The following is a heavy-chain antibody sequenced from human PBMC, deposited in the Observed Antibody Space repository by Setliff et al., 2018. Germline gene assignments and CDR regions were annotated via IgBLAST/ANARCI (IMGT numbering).Heavy chain of an antibody. Sequence: GASVKVSCKASGGMSGTYSISWVRQAPGQGLEWMGAIIPIFGTPNYAQKFQDRVTVTTDTSTTTAYMELRSLRADDTAVYYCARINFYVSSGYYYAPELWGQGTTVTVSS. D-gene: IGHD3-22*01. J-gene: IGHJ4*02. CDR3: ARINFYVSSGYYYAPEL. V-gene: IGHV1-69*05. CDR1: GGMSGTYS. CDR2: IIPIFGTP.